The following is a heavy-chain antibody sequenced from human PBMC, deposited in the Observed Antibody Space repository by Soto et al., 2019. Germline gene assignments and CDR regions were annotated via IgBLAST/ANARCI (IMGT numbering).Heavy chain of an antibody. D-gene: IGHD5-12*01. V-gene: IGHV1-18*04. CDR1: GYTFTSYG. CDR3: ARVVPTITGGYYFAY. J-gene: IGHJ4*02. CDR2: ISAYNGNT. Sequence: QVQLVQSGAEVKKPGASVKVSCKDSGYTFTSYGISWVRQAPGQGLEWMGWISAYNGNTNYAQKLQGRATMTTDTSTSTAYMELRSLRVDDTAVYYCARVVPTITGGYYFAYWGQGTLVTVSS.